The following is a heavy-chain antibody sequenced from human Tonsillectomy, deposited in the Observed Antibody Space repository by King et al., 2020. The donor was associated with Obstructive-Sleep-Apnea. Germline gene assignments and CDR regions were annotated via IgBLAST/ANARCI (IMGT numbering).Heavy chain of an antibody. D-gene: IGHD3-10*01. V-gene: IGHV2-5*02. CDR3: AHRRPLLVRGITITLFDS. CDR1: GFSLTSNGVG. CDR2: IYWDEDK. Sequence: QVTLKESGPTLVKPTQTLTLTCTFSGFSLTSNGVGVGWIRQSPGKALEWLALIYWDEDKRYSPSLKSRLTVTKDTSKNQVGLTMTNMDPVDTATYYCAHRRPLLVRGITITLFDSWGQGILVTVSS. J-gene: IGHJ4*02.